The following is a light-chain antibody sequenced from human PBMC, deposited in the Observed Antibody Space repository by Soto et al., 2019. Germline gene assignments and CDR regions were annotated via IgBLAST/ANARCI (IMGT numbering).Light chain of an antibody. Sequence: DIQMTQSPSSLSASVGDRVTITCRASQSINSYLNWYQQKPGKAPKVLIYAASSLQSGVPSRFSGSGSGTDFTLTISNLQPEDFATYYCQQTYSTPQTFGQGTKVEIK. CDR2: AAS. V-gene: IGKV1-39*01. J-gene: IGKJ1*01. CDR3: QQTYSTPQT. CDR1: QSINSY.